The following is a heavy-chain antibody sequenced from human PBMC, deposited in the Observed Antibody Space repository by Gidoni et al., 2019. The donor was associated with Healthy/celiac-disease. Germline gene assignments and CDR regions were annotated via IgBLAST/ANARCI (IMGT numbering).Heavy chain of an antibody. CDR1: GYTFTSYA. CDR3: ARDLGGYCSSTSCHGGELLGFDI. D-gene: IGHD2-2*01. CDR2: INAGNGNT. V-gene: IGHV1-3*01. Sequence: QVQLVQSGAEVKKPGASVKVSCKASGYTFTSYAMHWVRQAPGQRLEWMGWINAGNGNTKYSQKFQGRVTITRDTSASTAYMELSSLRSEDTAVYYCARDLGGYCSSTSCHGGELLGFDIWGQGTMVTVSS. J-gene: IGHJ3*02.